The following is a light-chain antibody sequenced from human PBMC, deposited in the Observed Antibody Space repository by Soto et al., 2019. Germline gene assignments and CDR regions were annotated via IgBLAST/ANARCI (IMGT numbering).Light chain of an antibody. J-gene: IGKJ2*01. CDR1: QSVNSK. CDR3: QQYNNWYT. CDR2: GAS. V-gene: IGKV3-15*01. Sequence: EIVMRQSPATLSVSPGERATLSCRASQSVNSKLAWYQQKPGQAPMLLMYGASTWATGVPARFSGSGSGTEFTLTISSPQSDEFAVYYCQQYNNWYTFGQGTKLDIK.